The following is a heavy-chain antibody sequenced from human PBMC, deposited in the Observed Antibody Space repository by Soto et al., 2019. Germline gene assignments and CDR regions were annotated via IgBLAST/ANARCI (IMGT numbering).Heavy chain of an antibody. CDR2: IIPIFGTA. Sequence: SVKVSCKASGGPFSSYAISLVRQAPGQGLEWMGGIIPIFGTANYAQKFQVRVTITADESTSTAYMELSSLRSEDTAVYYCARDPHERTWDVWGQGTTVTVSS. J-gene: IGHJ6*01. CDR1: GGPFSSYA. V-gene: IGHV1-69*13. CDR3: ARDPHERTWDV.